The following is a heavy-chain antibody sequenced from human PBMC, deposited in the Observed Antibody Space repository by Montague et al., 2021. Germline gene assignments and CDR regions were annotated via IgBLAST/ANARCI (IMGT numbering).Heavy chain of an antibody. CDR1: GGSISSSPFY. V-gene: IGHV4-39*01. J-gene: IGHJ4*02. CDR3: AGAGPRTYGGDALDY. Sequence: SKTLSLTCTVSGGSISSSPFYWGWIRQSPGKGLEWIGSNYYRGNTYYNPSLKSRVSLSIDTSKNQFSLKMSSVTAADTAVYYCAGAGPRTYGGDALDYWGQGALVTVSS. CDR2: NYYRGNT. D-gene: IGHD3-10*01.